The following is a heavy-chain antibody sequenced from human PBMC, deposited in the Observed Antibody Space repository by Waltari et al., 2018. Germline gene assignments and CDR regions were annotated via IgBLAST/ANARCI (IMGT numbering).Heavy chain of an antibody. Sequence: QVQLVQSGAEVKKPGASVKVSCKVSGYTLTELSMNWVRQAPGKGLEWMGGCEPEDGETINAQKFQGRVTMTEDTSTDTAYMELSSLRSEDTAVYYCASGAYYYDSSGWGWFDPWGQGTLVTVSS. CDR1: GYTLTELS. CDR2: CEPEDGET. V-gene: IGHV1-24*01. D-gene: IGHD3-22*01. CDR3: ASGAYYYDSSGWGWFDP. J-gene: IGHJ5*02.